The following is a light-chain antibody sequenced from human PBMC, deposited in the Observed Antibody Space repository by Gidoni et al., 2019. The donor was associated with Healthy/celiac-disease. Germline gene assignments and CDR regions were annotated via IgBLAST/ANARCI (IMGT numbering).Light chain of an antibody. Sequence: AIQLTQSPSSLSASVGDRVTITCRASQGISSALAWYQQKPGKAPKLLIYDASSLESGVPSRFSGSGSGTDFTLTISSLQPEDFATYYCQQFNSYPQRPITFGQGTRLEIK. CDR1: QGISSA. V-gene: IGKV1-13*02. J-gene: IGKJ5*01. CDR3: QQFNSYPQRPIT. CDR2: DAS.